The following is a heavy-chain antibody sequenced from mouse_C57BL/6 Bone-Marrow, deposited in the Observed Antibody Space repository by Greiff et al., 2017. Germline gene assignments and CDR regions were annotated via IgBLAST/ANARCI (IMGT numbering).Heavy chain of an antibody. V-gene: IGHV1-19*01. D-gene: IGHD1-1*01. CDR3: ASEEYYYGSSQFLFDY. CDR1: GYTFTDYY. Sequence: VQLQQSGPVLVKPGASVKMSCKASGYTFTDYYMNWVKQSHGKSLEWIGVINPYNGGTSYNQKFKGKATLTVDKSSSTAYIELNSLTSEDSAVYYCASEEYYYGSSQFLFDYWGQGTTLTVSS. J-gene: IGHJ2*01. CDR2: INPYNGGT.